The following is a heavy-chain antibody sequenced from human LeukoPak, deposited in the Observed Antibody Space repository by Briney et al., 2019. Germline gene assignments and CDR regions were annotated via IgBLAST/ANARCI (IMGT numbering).Heavy chain of an antibody. CDR2: IYTSGST. J-gene: IGHJ4*02. CDR3: ARSIFKRQLVHLPHFDY. CDR1: GGSISSGSYY. D-gene: IGHD6-13*01. V-gene: IGHV4-61*02. Sequence: SETLSLTCTVSGGSISSGSYYWSWIRQPAGKGLEWIGRIYTSGSTNYNPSLKSRVTISVDTSKNQFSLKLSSVTAADTAVYYCARSIFKRQLVHLPHFDYWGQGTLVTVSS.